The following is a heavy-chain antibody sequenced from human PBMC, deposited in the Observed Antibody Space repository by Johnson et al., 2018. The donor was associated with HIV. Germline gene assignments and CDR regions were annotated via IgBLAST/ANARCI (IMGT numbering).Heavy chain of an antibody. CDR3: AKRTRDAYGPHDAFDI. CDR1: GSTVSSNY. CDR2: ISWTSRNI. D-gene: IGHD3-10*01. J-gene: IGHJ3*02. V-gene: IGHV3-9*01. Sequence: QLVESGGGLVQPGGSLRLSCAAPGSTVSSNYMSWVRQAPGQGLEWVPGISWTSRNIGYADSVMGRLTNSRDYAKNSLYLPMNRLRAEDTSLYDCAKRTRDAYGPHDAFDIWGQGTMVTVSS.